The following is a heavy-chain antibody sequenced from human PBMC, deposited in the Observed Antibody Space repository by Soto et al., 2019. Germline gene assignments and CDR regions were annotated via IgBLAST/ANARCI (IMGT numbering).Heavy chain of an antibody. V-gene: IGHV1-69*12. Sequence: QVQLVQSGAEVKKPGSSVKVSCKASGGTFSTNAISWVRQAPGQGLEWMGGITPLFGTANYGQKFQGRVTSTAVESTTTAYMELSSLRSEDTAVYYCAQTLGLAVAGPGRFDLWGRGTLITVSS. CDR1: GGTFSTNA. J-gene: IGHJ2*01. CDR3: AQTLGLAVAGPGRFDL. D-gene: IGHD6-19*01. CDR2: ITPLFGTA.